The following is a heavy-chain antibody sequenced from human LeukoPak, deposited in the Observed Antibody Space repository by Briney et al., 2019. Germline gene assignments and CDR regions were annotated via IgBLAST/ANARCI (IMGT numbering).Heavy chain of an antibody. CDR1: GYTFTGYH. J-gene: IGHJ4*02. Sequence: ASVTVSCTASGYTFTGYHMHWVRQAPGQGLEWMGRINPNSGDTNYAQKFQGRVTMTRDTSISTAYMELSRLRSDDTAVYYCARDLGLAPGYGDYGVVDYWGQGTLVTVSS. V-gene: IGHV1-2*06. D-gene: IGHD4-17*01. CDR3: ARDLGLAPGYGDYGVVDY. CDR2: INPNSGDT.